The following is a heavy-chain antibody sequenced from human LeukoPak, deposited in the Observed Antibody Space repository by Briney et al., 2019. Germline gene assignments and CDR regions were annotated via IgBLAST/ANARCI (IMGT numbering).Heavy chain of an antibody. CDR2: ISGSGGST. D-gene: IGHD6-13*01. V-gene: IGHV3-23*01. Sequence: PGGSLRLSCAASGFTFSSYAMSWVRQAPGKGLEWVSVISGSGGSTYYADSVKGWFTISRDNSKNTLYLQMNSLRAEDTAVYYCAKAFSYSSSWYGEGYWGQGTLVTVSS. J-gene: IGHJ4*02. CDR1: GFTFSSYA. CDR3: AKAFSYSSSWYGEGY.